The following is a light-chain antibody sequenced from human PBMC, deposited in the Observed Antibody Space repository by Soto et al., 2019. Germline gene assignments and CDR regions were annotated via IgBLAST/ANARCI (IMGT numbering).Light chain of an antibody. CDR1: SCDVGSYNL. Sequence: QSVLAQPASVSGSPGQSITIPCTGTSCDVGSYNLVSWFQQHPGKVPKLIIYEGTKRPSGVSDRFSGSKSGNTASLTISGLQAEDEADYYCYPYAGDYVYVFGTGTKVTVL. V-gene: IGLV2-23*01. CDR2: EGT. J-gene: IGLJ1*01. CDR3: YPYAGDYVYV.